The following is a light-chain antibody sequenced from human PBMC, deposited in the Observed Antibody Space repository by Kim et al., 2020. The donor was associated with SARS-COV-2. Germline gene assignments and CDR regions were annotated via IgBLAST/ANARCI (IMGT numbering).Light chain of an antibody. V-gene: IGKV3-20*01. CDR1: QSLSNSY. CDR2: GAS. Sequence: EIVLTQSPGTLSLSPGERATLSCRASQSLSNSYLAWYEQRPGQAPRLLIFGASARATGIPDRFSGGGSGTDFTLTISRLEPEDFAVYYCLQYDNTPWTFGQGTKVDIK. J-gene: IGKJ1*01. CDR3: LQYDNTPWT.